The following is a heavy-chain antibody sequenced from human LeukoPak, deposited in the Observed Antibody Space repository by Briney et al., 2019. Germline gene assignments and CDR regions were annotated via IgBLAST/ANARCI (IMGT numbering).Heavy chain of an antibody. J-gene: IGHJ4*02. CDR1: GGSISSYY. V-gene: IGHV4-4*07. CDR3: AREASLRGIHTPYYFDY. Sequence: PSETLSLTCTVSGGSISSYYWSWIRQPAGKGLEWIGRIYTSGSTNYNPSLKSRVTMSVDTSKNQFSLKLSSVTAADTAVYYCAREASLRGIHTPYYFDYWGQGTLVTVSS. D-gene: IGHD3-10*01. CDR2: IYTSGST.